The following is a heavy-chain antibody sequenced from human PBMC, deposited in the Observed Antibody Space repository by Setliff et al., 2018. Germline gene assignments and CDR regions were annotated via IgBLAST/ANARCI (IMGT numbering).Heavy chain of an antibody. D-gene: IGHD3-16*01. Sequence: SVKVSCKASGGTFSSYAISWVRQAPGQGLEWMGRSIPIFGTANYAQKFQGIVTNTADKSTSTAYMELSILRFEDTAVYSCARERAGCRGFTFGAIYYYGIDVWGQGTTVTVSS. CDR3: ARERAGCRGFTFGAIYYYGIDV. J-gene: IGHJ6*02. V-gene: IGHV1-69*06. CDR1: GGTFSSYA. CDR2: SIPIFGTA.